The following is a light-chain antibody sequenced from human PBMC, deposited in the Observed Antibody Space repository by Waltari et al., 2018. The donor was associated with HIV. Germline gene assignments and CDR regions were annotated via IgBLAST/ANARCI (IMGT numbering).Light chain of an antibody. CDR1: QNIRNY. V-gene: IGKV3-11*01. CDR2: DAS. CDR3: QQRSNWPGT. Sequence: EIVLTQSPVTLSLSPGERANLSCRASQNIRNYVGWYQQKSGQPPRLLIYDASTRDTGNPARFSGAGSGTDFTLTIDSLEPEDFAMYYCQQRSNWPGTFGPGTRVDVK. J-gene: IGKJ3*01.